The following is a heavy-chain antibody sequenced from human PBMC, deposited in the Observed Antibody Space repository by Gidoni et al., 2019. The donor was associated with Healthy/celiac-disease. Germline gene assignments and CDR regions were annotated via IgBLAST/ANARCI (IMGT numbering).Heavy chain of an antibody. Sequence: QVQLVQSGAEVKKPGSSVKVSCKASGGTFSSYAISWVRQAPGQGLEWMGGIIPIFGTANYAQKFQGRVTITADESTSTAYMELSSLRSEDTAVYYCASGVYCGGDCYWARDYNWFDPWGQGTLVTVSS. J-gene: IGHJ5*02. D-gene: IGHD2-21*02. V-gene: IGHV1-69*01. CDR3: ASGVYCGGDCYWARDYNWFDP. CDR2: IIPIFGTA. CDR1: GGTFSSYA.